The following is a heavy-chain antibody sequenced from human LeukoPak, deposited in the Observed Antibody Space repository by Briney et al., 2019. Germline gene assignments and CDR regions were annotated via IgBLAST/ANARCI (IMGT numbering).Heavy chain of an antibody. Sequence: GGSLTLSCAASGFTFSSYSMNWVRQAPGKGLEWVSSISGSSRFIYYADSVKGRFTISRDNAKNSLYLQMNSLRVEDTAVYYCARDLHGDYGHDYWGQGTLVTVSS. D-gene: IGHD4-17*01. J-gene: IGHJ4*02. CDR2: ISGSSRFI. CDR1: GFTFSSYS. CDR3: ARDLHGDYGHDY. V-gene: IGHV3-21*01.